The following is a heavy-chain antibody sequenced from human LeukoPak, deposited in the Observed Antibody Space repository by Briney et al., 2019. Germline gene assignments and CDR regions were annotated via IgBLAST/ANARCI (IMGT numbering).Heavy chain of an antibody. CDR3: ARPRVAGSFDY. Sequence: ASVKVSXKTSGYTFTSYGISWVRQAPGQGLEWMGWISGYNANTNYGQKFQGRVTMTIDTSTTTVYMELRSLRSDDTAVYYCARPRVAGSFDYWGQGTLVTVSS. V-gene: IGHV1-18*01. D-gene: IGHD6-19*01. J-gene: IGHJ4*02. CDR1: GYTFTSYG. CDR2: ISGYNANT.